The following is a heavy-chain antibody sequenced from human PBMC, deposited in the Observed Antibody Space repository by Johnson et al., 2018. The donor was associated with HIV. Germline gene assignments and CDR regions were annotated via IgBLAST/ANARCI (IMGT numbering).Heavy chain of an antibody. Sequence: QVQLVESGGGVVQPGGSLRLSCAASGFTFSSYGMHWVRQAPGKGLDWVAVISYDGSKKYYADTVKGRFTISRDNSKNSLYLQMNSLRAEDTAVYYCAAITLDAFDIWGQGTMVTVSS. J-gene: IGHJ3*02. V-gene: IGHV3-30*19. CDR3: AAITLDAFDI. CDR2: ISYDGSKK. D-gene: IGHD5-12*01. CDR1: GFTFSSYG.